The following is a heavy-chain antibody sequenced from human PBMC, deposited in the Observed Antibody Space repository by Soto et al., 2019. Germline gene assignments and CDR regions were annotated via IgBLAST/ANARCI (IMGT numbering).Heavy chain of an antibody. CDR1: GGSISSGGYY. J-gene: IGHJ4*02. CDR3: ARDGGYGSGSYRFDY. CDR2: IYYSGST. V-gene: IGHV4-31*03. D-gene: IGHD3-10*01. Sequence: QVQLQESGPGLVKPSQTLSLTCTVSGGSISSGGYYWSWIRQHPGKGLEWIGYIYYSGSTSYNPSRKRRVTISIDTSKNPFSLKLSSVTAADTAVYYCARDGGYGSGSYRFDYWGQGTLVTVSS.